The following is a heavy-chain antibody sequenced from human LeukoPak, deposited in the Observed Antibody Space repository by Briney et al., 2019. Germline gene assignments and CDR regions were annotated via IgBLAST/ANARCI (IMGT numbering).Heavy chain of an antibody. D-gene: IGHD3-16*01. Sequence: SETLSLTCAVYGGSFSGYYWSWIRQPPGKGLEWIGEINHSGSTNYNPSLKSRVTISVDTSKNQFSLKLSSVTAADTAVYYCARTPLGGYWGSHFDYCGQGTLVTVSS. CDR2: INHSGST. V-gene: IGHV4-34*01. CDR1: GGSFSGYY. J-gene: IGHJ4*02. CDR3: ARTPLGGYWGSHFDY.